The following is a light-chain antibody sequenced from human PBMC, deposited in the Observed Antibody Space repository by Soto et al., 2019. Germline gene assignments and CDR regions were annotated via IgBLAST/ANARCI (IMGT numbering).Light chain of an antibody. CDR1: QSVRTH. J-gene: IGKJ2*01. CDR2: AAS. V-gene: IGKV1-39*01. CDR3: QQSYSPPRT. Sequence: DIPMTQSPSSLSASIGDRVTITCRASQSVRTHLNWYHQKPAKAPELLIYAASSLQAGVPSRFSGSGSGTDFTLTISSLHPEDFGDYYCQQSYSPPRTFGQGTNLEIK.